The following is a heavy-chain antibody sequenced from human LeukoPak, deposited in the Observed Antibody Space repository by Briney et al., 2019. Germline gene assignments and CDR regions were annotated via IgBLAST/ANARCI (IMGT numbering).Heavy chain of an antibody. J-gene: IGHJ4*02. CDR1: GYTLTELS. CDR3: ARKGDYGGPLAVDDY. Sequence: GASVKVSCKVSGYTLTELSMHWVRQAPGKGLEWMGGFDPEDGETIYAQKFQGRVTMTEDTSTDTAYMELSSLRAEDTAVYYCARKGDYGGPLAVDDYWGQGTLVTVSS. V-gene: IGHV1-24*01. D-gene: IGHD4-17*01. CDR2: FDPEDGET.